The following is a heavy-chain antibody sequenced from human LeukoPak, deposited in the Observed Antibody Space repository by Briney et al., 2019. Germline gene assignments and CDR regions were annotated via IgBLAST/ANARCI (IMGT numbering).Heavy chain of an antibody. CDR1: GFTFTDYW. CDR3: ARSGSGWYGFDY. CDR2: ISSSSSYI. V-gene: IGHV3-21*01. Sequence: GGSLRLSCAVYGFTFTDYWMNWVRQAPGKGLEWVSSISSSSSYIYYADSVKGRFTISRDNAKNSLYLQMNSLRAEDTAVYYCARSGSGWYGFDYWGQGTLVTVSS. J-gene: IGHJ4*02. D-gene: IGHD6-19*01.